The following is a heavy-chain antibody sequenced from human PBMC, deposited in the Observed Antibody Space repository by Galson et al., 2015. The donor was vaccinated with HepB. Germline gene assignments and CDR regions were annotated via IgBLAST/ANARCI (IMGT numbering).Heavy chain of an antibody. CDR1: GFTFSSYA. CDR2: ISGSGGST. V-gene: IGHV3-23*01. J-gene: IGHJ4*02. CDR3: AKDQDKRVRFDY. Sequence: SLRLSCAASGFTFSSYAMSWVRQAPGKGLEWVSAISGSGGSTYYADSVKGRFTISRDNSKNTLYLQMNSLRAEDTAVYYCAKDQDKRVRFDYWGQGTLVTVSS. D-gene: IGHD6-13*01.